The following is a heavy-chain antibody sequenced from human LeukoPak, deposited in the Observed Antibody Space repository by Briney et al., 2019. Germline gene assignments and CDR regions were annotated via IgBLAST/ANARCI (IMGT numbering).Heavy chain of an antibody. V-gene: IGHV1-69*05. D-gene: IGHD4/OR15-4a*01. CDR3: ARDGPDYGGPYFDY. CDR1: GGTFSSYA. CDR2: IIPIFGTA. Sequence: SVKVSCKASGGTFSSYAISWVRQAPGQGLEWMGGIIPIFGTANYAQKFQGRVTITTDESTSTAYMELSSLRSEDTAVYYCARDGPDYGGPYFDYWGQGTLVTVSS. J-gene: IGHJ4*02.